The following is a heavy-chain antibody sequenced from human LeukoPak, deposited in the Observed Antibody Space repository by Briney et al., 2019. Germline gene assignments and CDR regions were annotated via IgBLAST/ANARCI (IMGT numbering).Heavy chain of an antibody. Sequence: PGGSLRLSCAASGFTFSSYAMIWVRQAPGRGLEWVSAIGSSGVTTHYADSVKGRFTISRDNSKNTLYMQMNSLRVEDTAIYYCARIPASSSGAFDIWGQGTMVTVSS. D-gene: IGHD6-13*01. CDR2: IGSSGVTT. V-gene: IGHV3-23*01. CDR3: ARIPASSSGAFDI. J-gene: IGHJ3*02. CDR1: GFTFSSYA.